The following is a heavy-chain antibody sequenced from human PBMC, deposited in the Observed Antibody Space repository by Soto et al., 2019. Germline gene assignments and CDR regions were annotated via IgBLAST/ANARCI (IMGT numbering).Heavy chain of an antibody. V-gene: IGHV4-34*01. CDR1: GGSFSGYY. CDR3: ARDYYYYGMDV. Sequence: QVQLQQWGAGLLKPSETLSLTCAVYGGSFSGYYWSWIRQPPGKGLEWIGEINHSGSTNYNPSLKSRVTISVDTSKNQFSLKLSSVTAADTAVYYCARDYYYYGMDVWGQGTKVTVSS. CDR2: INHSGST. J-gene: IGHJ6*02.